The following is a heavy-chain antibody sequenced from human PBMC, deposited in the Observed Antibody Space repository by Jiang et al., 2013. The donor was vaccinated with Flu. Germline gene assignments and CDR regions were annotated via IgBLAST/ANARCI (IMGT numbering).Heavy chain of an antibody. CDR2: ISAYKGNT. J-gene: IGHJ6*02. CDR3: ARDIVLVGVVDGSGMDV. Sequence: GAEVKKPGASVKVSCKASGYTFTSYGITWVRQAPGQGLEWMGWISAYKGNTKYAQKLQGRVTMTTDTSTSTAYMELRSLRSDDTAVYYCARDIVLVGVVDGSGMDVWGQGTTVTVSS. CDR1: GYTFTSYG. D-gene: IGHD2-8*02. V-gene: IGHV1-18*01.